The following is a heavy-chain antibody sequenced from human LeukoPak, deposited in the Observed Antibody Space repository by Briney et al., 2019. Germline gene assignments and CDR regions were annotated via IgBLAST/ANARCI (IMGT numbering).Heavy chain of an antibody. J-gene: IGHJ4*02. Sequence: SETLSLTCAVYGGSFSGYYWTWIRQTPGKGLEWIGHINHSGSSNYTPSLKSRLTIFVDTSNQCSLNLNPVTAADTAVYYCARGLAPTGGYYAGGYYYFDSWGQGTLVTVSS. D-gene: IGHD3-22*01. CDR2: INHSGSS. V-gene: IGHV4-34*01. CDR1: GGSFSGYY. CDR3: ARGLAPTGGYYAGGYYYFDS.